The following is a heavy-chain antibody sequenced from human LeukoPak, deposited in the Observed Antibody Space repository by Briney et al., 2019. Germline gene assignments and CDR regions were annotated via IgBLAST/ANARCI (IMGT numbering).Heavy chain of an antibody. D-gene: IGHD3-22*01. Sequence: GGSLRLSCAASGFTFSSYAMSWVRQAPGKGLEWVSGISGSGDNTYYADSVKGRFTISRDNSKNTLYVQVNSLGTEDTAAYYCAKGSYYDSSGSFYFDYWGQGALVTVYS. J-gene: IGHJ4*02. CDR1: GFTFSSYA. CDR3: AKGSYYDSSGSFYFDY. V-gene: IGHV3-23*01. CDR2: ISGSGDNT.